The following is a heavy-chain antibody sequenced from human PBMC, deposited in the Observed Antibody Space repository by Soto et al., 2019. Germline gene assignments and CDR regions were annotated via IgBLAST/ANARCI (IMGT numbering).Heavy chain of an antibody. J-gene: IGHJ3*02. D-gene: IGHD3-16*01. V-gene: IGHV1-8*01. CDR1: GYTFTSYD. CDR2: MNPNSGNT. CDR3: ASWGYDYIWGSSAFDI. Sequence: ASVKVSCKASGYTFTSYDINWVRQATGQGLEWMGWMNPNSGNTGYAQKFQGRVTMTRSTSISTAYMELSSLRSEDTAVYYCASWGYDYIWGSSAFDIWCQGTMVTVSS.